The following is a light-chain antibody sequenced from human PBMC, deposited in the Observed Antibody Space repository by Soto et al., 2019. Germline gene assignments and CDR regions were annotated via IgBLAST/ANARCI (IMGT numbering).Light chain of an antibody. Sequence: QSVLTQSPSMSAAPGQTVAISCSGSSSNIGDNYVSWYQHVPGTAPKHLIYDDNTRPSGIADRFSGSKSGTSATLGIAGLQAGDEADYYCGTWDTSLSAVVFGGGTKLTVL. CDR2: DDN. CDR3: GTWDTSLSAVV. V-gene: IGLV1-51*01. CDR1: SSNIGDNY. J-gene: IGLJ2*01.